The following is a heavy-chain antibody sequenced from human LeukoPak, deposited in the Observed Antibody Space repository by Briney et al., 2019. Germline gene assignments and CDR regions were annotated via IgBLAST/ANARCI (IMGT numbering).Heavy chain of an antibody. J-gene: IGHJ4*02. CDR3: TRHAEGRLLKDIVVVPAAN. D-gene: IGHD2-2*01. CDR2: IRSKANSYAT. Sequence: GGSLRLSCAAPVFTFSGSLMHSVRQASGKGLEWVGRIRSKANSYATAYAASVKGRFTISRDDSKNTAYLQMNSLKTEDTAVYYCTRHAEGRLLKDIVVVPAANWGQGTLVTVSS. CDR1: VFTFSGSL. V-gene: IGHV3-73*01.